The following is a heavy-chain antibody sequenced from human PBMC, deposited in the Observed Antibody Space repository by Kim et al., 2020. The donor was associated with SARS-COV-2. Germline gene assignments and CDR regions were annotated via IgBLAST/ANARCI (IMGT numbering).Heavy chain of an antibody. J-gene: IGHJ6*02. CDR1: GGTFSSYA. CDR2: IIPIFGTA. Sequence: SVKVSCKASGGTFSSYAISWVRQAPGQGLEWMGGIIPIFGTANYAQKFQGRVTITADESTSPAYMELSSLRSEDTAVYYCARRPGIAAAGTFYYYYGMDVWGQGTTVTVSS. CDR3: ARRPGIAAAGTFYYYYGMDV. V-gene: IGHV1-69*13. D-gene: IGHD6-13*01.